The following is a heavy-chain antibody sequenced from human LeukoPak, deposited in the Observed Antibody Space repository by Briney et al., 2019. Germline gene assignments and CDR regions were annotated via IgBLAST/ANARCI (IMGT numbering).Heavy chain of an antibody. J-gene: IGHJ4*02. Sequence: SETLSLTCTVSGGSISSYYWSWIRQPPVKGLEWIGSIYYSGSTYYNPSLKSRVTISVDTSKNQFSLKLSSVTAADTAVYYCARRIAYYYDSSGYFDYWGQGTLVTVSS. V-gene: IGHV4-39*01. D-gene: IGHD3-22*01. CDR2: IYYSGST. CDR3: ARRIAYYYDSSGYFDY. CDR1: GGSISSYY.